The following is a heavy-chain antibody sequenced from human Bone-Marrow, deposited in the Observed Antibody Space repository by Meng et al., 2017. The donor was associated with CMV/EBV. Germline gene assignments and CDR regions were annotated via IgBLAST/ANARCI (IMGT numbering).Heavy chain of an antibody. CDR2: INPNTGAT. J-gene: IGHJ3*02. V-gene: IGHV1-2*02. D-gene: IGHD2-15*01. Sequence: ASVKVSRKASGYTFTGYYIHWVRQAPGQGLEWMGWINPNTGATNHAQKFQGRVTVTRDTSISTAYMEVRSLRSDDTAVYYCARRTEDIVALPTAAGEAFDIWGQGTMVPVSS. CDR3: ARRTEDIVALPTAAGEAFDI. CDR1: GYTFTGYY.